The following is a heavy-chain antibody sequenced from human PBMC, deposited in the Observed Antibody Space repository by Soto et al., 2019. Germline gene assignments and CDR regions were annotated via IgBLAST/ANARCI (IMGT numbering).Heavy chain of an antibody. Sequence: GGSLRLSCAASGFTFSSYEMNWVRQAPGKGLEWVSYISSSGSTIYYADSVKGRFTISRDNAKNSLYLQVNSLRAEDTAVYYCAKQSIGVEPDFDYWGQGTLVTVSS. V-gene: IGHV3-48*03. D-gene: IGHD3-3*01. J-gene: IGHJ4*02. CDR3: AKQSIGVEPDFDY. CDR1: GFTFSSYE. CDR2: ISSSGSTI.